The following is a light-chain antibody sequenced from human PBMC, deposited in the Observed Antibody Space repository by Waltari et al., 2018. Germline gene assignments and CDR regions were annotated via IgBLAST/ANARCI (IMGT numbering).Light chain of an antibody. V-gene: IGKV4-1*01. J-gene: IGKJ3*01. CDR1: QSVLYSSNNKNY. CDR2: WAS. CDR3: QQYYTTPPT. Sequence: DIVMTQSPDSLAVSLGERATINCKSSQSVLYSSNNKNYLAWYQQKPGQPPKLLIYWASTRESGVPDRFSGSWSGTDFTLTISSLLAEDVALYYCQQYYTTPPTFGPGTKVDIK.